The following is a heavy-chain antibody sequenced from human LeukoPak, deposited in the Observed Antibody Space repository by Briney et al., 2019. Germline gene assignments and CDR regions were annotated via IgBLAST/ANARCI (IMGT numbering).Heavy chain of an antibody. Sequence: ASVKVSCKASGYIFTSYYIHWVRQAPGQRREGMGIINPSGSNTNYPQKFQGRVTMTRDTSTSTVYMELSSLRSGDTAVYYCARFAVHRRLAVAGQFGLDYWGQGTLVTVSS. J-gene: IGHJ4*02. CDR2: INPSGSNT. CDR3: ARFAVHRRLAVAGQFGLDY. D-gene: IGHD6-19*01. V-gene: IGHV1-46*01. CDR1: GYIFTSYY.